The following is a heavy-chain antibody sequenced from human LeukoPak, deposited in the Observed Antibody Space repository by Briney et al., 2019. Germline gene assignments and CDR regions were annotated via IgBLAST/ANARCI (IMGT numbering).Heavy chain of an antibody. CDR1: GFNFSNYW. J-gene: IGHJ4*02. V-gene: IGHV3-74*01. CDR3: ARDMVD. CDR2: INIAGSVT. Sequence: GGSLRLSCAASGFNFSNYWMHWVRQAPGKGLEWVSRINIAGSVTTYADSVKGRFTISRDNAKKTLYLQMNSLRAEDTAVYYCARDMVDWGKGTLVTAS. D-gene: IGHD2-15*01.